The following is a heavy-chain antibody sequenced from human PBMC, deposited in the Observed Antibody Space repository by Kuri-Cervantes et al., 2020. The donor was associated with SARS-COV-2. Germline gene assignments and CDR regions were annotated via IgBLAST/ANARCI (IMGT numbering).Heavy chain of an antibody. J-gene: IGHJ3*02. D-gene: IGHD5-12*01. CDR2: INSDGSST. Sequence: GGSLRLSCAVSGFTFSSYWMHWVRQAPGKGLVWVSRINSDGSSTSYADSVKGRFTISRDNSKNTLYLQMNSLRAEDTAVYYCAREATIEGAFDIWGQGTKVTVSS. CDR3: AREATIEGAFDI. V-gene: IGHV3-74*01. CDR1: GFTFSSYW.